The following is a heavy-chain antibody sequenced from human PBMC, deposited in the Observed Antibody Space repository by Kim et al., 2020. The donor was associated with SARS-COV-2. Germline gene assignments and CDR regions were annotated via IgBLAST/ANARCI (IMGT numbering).Heavy chain of an antibody. D-gene: IGHD3-10*01. CDR2: ISSSSSYI. Sequence: GGSLRLSCAASGFTFSSYSMNWVRQAPGKGLEWVSSISSSSSYIYYADSVKGRFTISRDNAKNSLYLQMNSLRAEDTAVYYCARDGLRFGEAHFDYWGQGTLVTVSS. J-gene: IGHJ4*02. CDR3: ARDGLRFGEAHFDY. V-gene: IGHV3-21*01. CDR1: GFTFSSYS.